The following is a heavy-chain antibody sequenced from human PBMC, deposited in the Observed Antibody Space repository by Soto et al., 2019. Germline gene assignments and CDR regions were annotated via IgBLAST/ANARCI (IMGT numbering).Heavy chain of an antibody. Sequence: EVQLLESGGRLVQPGGSLRLSCAASGVTFSSFAMSWVRQAPGKGLEWVSVISDSAYAYNADSVKSRFPISRDNSKDTLYLQMNSLSADDTAVYYCAKGPSSGWYFFDYWGQGTLVTVSS. CDR2: ISDSAYA. V-gene: IGHV3-23*01. D-gene: IGHD6-19*01. J-gene: IGHJ4*02. CDR1: GVTFSSFA. CDR3: AKGPSSGWYFFDY.